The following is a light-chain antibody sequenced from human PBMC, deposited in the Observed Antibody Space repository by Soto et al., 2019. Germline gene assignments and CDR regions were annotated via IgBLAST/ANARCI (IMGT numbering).Light chain of an antibody. Sequence: DIQMTQSPSTLSASVGDRVTITCRASQSIGSWLAWYQQKPGKVPKLLIHTASILESGVPSRFSGSGSGTEFTLTISSLQPDDFATYYCQQYHTYGSFGQGTKLEIK. V-gene: IGKV1-5*03. CDR2: TAS. J-gene: IGKJ2*01. CDR1: QSIGSW. CDR3: QQYHTYGS.